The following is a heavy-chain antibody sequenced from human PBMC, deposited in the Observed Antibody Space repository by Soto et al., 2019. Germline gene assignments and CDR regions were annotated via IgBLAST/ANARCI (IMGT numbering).Heavy chain of an antibody. V-gene: IGHV3-66*01. CDR2: IYSGGST. D-gene: IGHD6-19*01. Sequence: EVQLVESGGGLVQPGGSLRLSCAASGFTVSSNYMSWVRQAPGKGLAWVSVIYSGGSTYYADSVKGRFTISRDNSKNTLYLQMNSLRAEDTAVYYCARDRPGELIAVARDWGQGTLVTVSS. J-gene: IGHJ4*02. CDR1: GFTVSSNY. CDR3: ARDRPGELIAVARD.